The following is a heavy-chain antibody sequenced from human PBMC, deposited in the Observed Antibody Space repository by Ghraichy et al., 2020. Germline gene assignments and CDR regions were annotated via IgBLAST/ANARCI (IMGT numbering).Heavy chain of an antibody. J-gene: IGHJ6*02. CDR2: IKNKGSGGTT. V-gene: IGHV3-15*01. D-gene: IGHD1-26*01. Sequence: GGSLRLSCAASGFTFSDAWMSWVRQAPGKGLEWVGRIKNKGSGGTTDYAAPVTGRFTISRDDSKNTVDLQMNSLKTEDTAVYYCKWERNIYYGLDVWGQGTTVTVSS. CDR1: GFTFSDAW. CDR3: KWERNIYYGLDV.